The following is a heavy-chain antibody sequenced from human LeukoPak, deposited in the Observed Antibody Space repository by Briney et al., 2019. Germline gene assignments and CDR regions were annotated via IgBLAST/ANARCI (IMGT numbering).Heavy chain of an antibody. D-gene: IGHD3-10*01. CDR1: GYTFTSYG. CDR3: ARARWDGSWGGTSYYYYGMDV. Sequence: ASVKVSCKASGYTFTSYGISWVRQAPGQGLEWMGWISAYNGNTNYAQKLQGRVTMTTDTSTSTAYMELRSLRSDDTAVYYCARARWDGSWGGTSYYYYGMDVWGQGTTVTVSS. V-gene: IGHV1-18*01. J-gene: IGHJ6*02. CDR2: ISAYNGNT.